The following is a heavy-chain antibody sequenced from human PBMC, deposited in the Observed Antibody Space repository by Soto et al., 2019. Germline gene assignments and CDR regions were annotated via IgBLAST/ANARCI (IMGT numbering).Heavy chain of an antibody. D-gene: IGHD3-16*01. J-gene: IGHJ4*02. CDR3: AREMRVTTFVYYFDY. CDR1: GFTFSSYA. Sequence: GGSLRLSCAASGFTFSSYAMSWVRQAPGKGLEWVSVIDGRGASTYYADSVKGRFTISRDIAKNTLYLQMNSLRDEDTAVYYCAREMRVTTFVYYFDYWGQGTLVTVSS. V-gene: IGHV3-23*01. CDR2: IDGRGAST.